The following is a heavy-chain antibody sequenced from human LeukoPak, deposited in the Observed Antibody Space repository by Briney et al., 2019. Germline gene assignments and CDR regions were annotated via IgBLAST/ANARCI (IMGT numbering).Heavy chain of an antibody. V-gene: IGHV4-34*01. CDR3: ARPLPRYCSSTSCRRGDAFDI. J-gene: IGHJ3*02. Sequence: SETLSLTCAVYGGSFSGYYWSWIRQPPGKGLEWIGEINHSGSTNYNPSPKSRVTISVDTSKNQFSLKLSSVTAADTAVYYCARPLPRYCSSTSCRRGDAFDIWGQGTMVTVSS. D-gene: IGHD2-2*01. CDR1: GGSFSGYY. CDR2: INHSGST.